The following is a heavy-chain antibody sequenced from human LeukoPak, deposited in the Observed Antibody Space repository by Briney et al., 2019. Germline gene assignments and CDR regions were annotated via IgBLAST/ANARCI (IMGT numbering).Heavy chain of an antibody. CDR3: ARGASRSFDY. V-gene: IGHV1-46*01. J-gene: IGHJ4*02. Sequence: ASVKVSCKASGYTFTSYYMHWVRQAPGQGLEWMGIINPSGGSTSYAQKFQGRVTITRTTSINTAYMELSSLRSEDTAVYYCARGASRSFDYWGQGTLVTVSS. CDR2: INPSGGST. CDR1: GYTFTSYY.